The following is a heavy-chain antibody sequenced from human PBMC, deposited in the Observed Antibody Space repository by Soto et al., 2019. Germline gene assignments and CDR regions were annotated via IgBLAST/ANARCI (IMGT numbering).Heavy chain of an antibody. CDR1: GFIFSGHT. CDR3: VSWLFAHLDH. J-gene: IGHJ4*02. CDR2: IDQTGAST. D-gene: IGHD5-12*01. Sequence: EVQLLESGGALVQPGGSLRLSCAASGFIFSGHTMSWVRQAPGTGLEWVSSIDQTGASTHYADSVKGRFTISRDNSRNTLDLQMNSVRAADTALYYCVSWLFAHLDHWGQGTPVTVSS. V-gene: IGHV3-23*05.